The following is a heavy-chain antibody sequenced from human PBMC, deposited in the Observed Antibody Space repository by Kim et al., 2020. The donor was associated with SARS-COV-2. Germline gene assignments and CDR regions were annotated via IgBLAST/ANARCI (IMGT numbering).Heavy chain of an antibody. CDR1: GGSFSGYY. J-gene: IGHJ5*02. D-gene: IGHD3-9*01. Sequence: SETLSLTCAVYGGSFSGYYWSWIRQPPGKGLEWIGEINQSGSTNYKPSLKRRVTISEDTSKNQFSLKLSSVTAADTAVYYCARGGGYNFDWFKWFDPWGRGTLVTVSS. CDR2: INQSGST. CDR3: ARGGGYNFDWFKWFDP. V-gene: IGHV4-34*01.